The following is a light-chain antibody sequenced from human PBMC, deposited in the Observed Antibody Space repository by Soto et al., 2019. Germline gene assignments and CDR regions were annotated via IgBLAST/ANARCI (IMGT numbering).Light chain of an antibody. J-gene: IGKJ1*01. Sequence: DIQMTQSPSTLSASVGDRVTITCRASQSISTWLNWYQQKPGKAPNLLIYDVSSLESGVPSRFSGSGSGTDFTLTISSLQPDDFATYYCQQCYSTSWTFGQGTKVDIK. V-gene: IGKV1-39*01. CDR3: QQCYSTSWT. CDR1: QSISTW. CDR2: DVS.